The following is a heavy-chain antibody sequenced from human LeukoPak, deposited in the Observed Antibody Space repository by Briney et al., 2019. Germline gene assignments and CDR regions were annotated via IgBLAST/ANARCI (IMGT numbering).Heavy chain of an antibody. Sequence: SETLSLTCAVSGYSLSRGYYWGWIPPPPGKGPEWVGSIYHRGSTYYNPTLKSRVTISVHTSKNQVSLKLSSVAAADTAVYYCARDIVGGSYLSWGQGTLVTVSS. CDR1: GYSLSRGYY. V-gene: IGHV4-38-2*02. J-gene: IGHJ1*01. D-gene: IGHD1-26*01. CDR2: IYHRGST. CDR3: ARDIVGGSYLS.